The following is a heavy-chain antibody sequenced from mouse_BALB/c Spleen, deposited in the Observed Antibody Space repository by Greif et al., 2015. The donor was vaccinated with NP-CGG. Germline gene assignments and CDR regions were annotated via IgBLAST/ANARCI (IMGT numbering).Heavy chain of an antibody. CDR2: IDPSDSYT. CDR3: ARALITTVVGQRYAMDY. J-gene: IGHJ4*01. CDR1: GYTFASYW. D-gene: IGHD1-1*01. Sequence: QVQLQQSGAELVKPGASVKLSCKASGYTFASYWMHWVKQRPGQGLEWIGEIDPSDSYTNYNQKFKGKATLTVDKSSSTAYMQLSGLTSEDSAVYYCARALITTVVGQRYAMDYWGQGTSVTVSS. V-gene: IGHV1-69*02.